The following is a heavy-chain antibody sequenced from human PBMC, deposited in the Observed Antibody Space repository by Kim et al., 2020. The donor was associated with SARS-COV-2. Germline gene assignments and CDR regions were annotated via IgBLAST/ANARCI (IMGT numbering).Heavy chain of an antibody. V-gene: IGHV3-49*02. J-gene: IGHJ4*02. Sequence: KTEGRTPDYAASLRGRFAISRDDSKSLDYLQMNSLKTEDTAVYYCTNERYWGQGTLVTVSS. CDR3: TNERY. CDR2: KTEGRTP.